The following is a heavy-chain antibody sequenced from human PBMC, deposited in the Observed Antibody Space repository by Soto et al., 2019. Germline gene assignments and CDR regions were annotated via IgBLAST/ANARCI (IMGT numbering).Heavy chain of an antibody. J-gene: IGHJ4*02. CDR3: AGGYCSSTSCWDY. V-gene: IGHV3-21*01. D-gene: IGHD2-2*01. CDR2: ISSASSYI. Sequence: GGSLRLSCAASGFTFSTYTMNWVRQAPGKGLEWVSSISSASSYIYYADSVKGRFTISRDNAKNSLYLQMNSLRAEDMAVYYCAGGYCSSTSCWDYWGQGTLVTVSS. CDR1: GFTFSTYT.